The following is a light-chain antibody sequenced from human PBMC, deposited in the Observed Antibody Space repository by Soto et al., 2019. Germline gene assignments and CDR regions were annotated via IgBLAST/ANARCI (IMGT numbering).Light chain of an antibody. CDR2: AAS. Sequence: DIQMTQSPSSLSASVGDRVTITCRASQSISNYLNWYQQKPGKAPKVLIYAASTLQSGVPSRFSGSGSWTDFTLTISSLQPEDFATYYCQQSYSTPPTRTFGQGTKVEVK. J-gene: IGKJ1*01. V-gene: IGKV1-39*01. CDR3: QQSYSTPPTRT. CDR1: QSISNY.